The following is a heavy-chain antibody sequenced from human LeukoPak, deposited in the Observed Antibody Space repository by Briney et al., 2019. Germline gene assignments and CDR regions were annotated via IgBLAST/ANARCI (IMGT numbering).Heavy chain of an antibody. CDR2: IYNSGST. V-gene: IGHV4-59*01. CDR3: ARGITMVRGVMSSYGMDV. CDR1: CGSTSGVV. D-gene: IGHD3-10*01. J-gene: IGHJ6*02. Sequence: PETLSLTCTVSCGSTSGVVWSCILQPARGGLEWRGYIYNSGSTNYNPSLKSRVTLSADTSKTQFPLTLSSVTAADTAVYYCARGITMVRGVMSSYGMDVCGHGTTVTASS.